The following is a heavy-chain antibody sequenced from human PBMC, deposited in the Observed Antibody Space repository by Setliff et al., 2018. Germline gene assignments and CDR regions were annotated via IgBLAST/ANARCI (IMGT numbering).Heavy chain of an antibody. V-gene: IGHV3-23*01. CDR3: CSGSYLFVY. J-gene: IGHJ4*02. CDR2: ISASGDTT. Sequence: PGGSLRLSCAASGFTFSSYAMSWVRQAPGKGLEWISKISASGDTTYYADSVKGRFTISRDNSKNTLYLQMNSLRAEDTAVYYCCSGSYLFVYWGQGSLVTVSS. CDR1: GFTFSSYA. D-gene: IGHD1-26*01.